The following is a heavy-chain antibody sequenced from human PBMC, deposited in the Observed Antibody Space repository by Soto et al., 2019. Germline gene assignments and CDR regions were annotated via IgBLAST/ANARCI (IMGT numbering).Heavy chain of an antibody. Sequence: SETLSLTCTVSGGSVSSGSYYWSWIRQPPWKGLEWIGYIYYSGSTNYNTSLKSRVTISVDTSKNQFSLKLSSVTAADTAVYYCARDFHYDSSGYSPGMDVWGQGTTVTVSS. J-gene: IGHJ6*02. V-gene: IGHV4-61*01. CDR1: GGSVSSGSYY. CDR2: IYYSGST. D-gene: IGHD3-22*01. CDR3: ARDFHYDSSGYSPGMDV.